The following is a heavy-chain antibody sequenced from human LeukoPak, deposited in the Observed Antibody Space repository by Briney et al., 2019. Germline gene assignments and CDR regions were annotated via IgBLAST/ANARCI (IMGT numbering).Heavy chain of an antibody. J-gene: IGHJ4*02. Sequence: KPSETLSLTCAVYGGSFSVYYWSWIRHPPGKGLEWIGEINHSGSTNYNPSLESRVTISVDTSKNQFSLKLSSVTAADTAVYYCAREWVVIGYFDYWGQGTLVTVSS. CDR2: INHSGST. D-gene: IGHD2-21*01. V-gene: IGHV4-34*01. CDR3: AREWVVIGYFDY. CDR1: GGSFSVYY.